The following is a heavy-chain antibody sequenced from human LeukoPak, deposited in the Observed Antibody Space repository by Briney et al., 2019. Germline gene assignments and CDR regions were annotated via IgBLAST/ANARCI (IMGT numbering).Heavy chain of an antibody. V-gene: IGHV3-48*01. CDR1: GFTFSSHS. J-gene: IGHJ3*02. Sequence: GGSLRLSCAASGFTFSSHSMNWVRQAPGKGLEWVSYISSSSSTIYYADSVKGRFTISRDDAKNSLYLQMSSLRPEDTAVYYCAREYSSSSGRAFDIWGQGTMVTVSS. D-gene: IGHD6-6*01. CDR3: AREYSSSSGRAFDI. CDR2: ISSSSSTI.